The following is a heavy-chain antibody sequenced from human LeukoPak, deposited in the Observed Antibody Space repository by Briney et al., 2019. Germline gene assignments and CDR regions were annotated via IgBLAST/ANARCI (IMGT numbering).Heavy chain of an antibody. J-gene: IGHJ4*02. CDR3: ARDMDTGPDLFDY. CDR1: GYTFTSYD. D-gene: IGHD5-18*01. Sequence: ASVKVSCKASGYTFTSYDINWVRQATGQGLEWMGWMNPNSGNTGYAQKFQGRVTITRNTSISTAYMDLSRLRSDDTAVYYCARDMDTGPDLFDYWGQGTLVTVSS. V-gene: IGHV1-8*03. CDR2: MNPNSGNT.